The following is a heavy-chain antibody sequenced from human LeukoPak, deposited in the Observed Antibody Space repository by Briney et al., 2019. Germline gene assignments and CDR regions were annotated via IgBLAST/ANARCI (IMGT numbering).Heavy chain of an antibody. CDR2: INPSGGST. CDR1: GYTFTSYY. V-gene: IGHV1-46*01. D-gene: IGHD2-15*01. J-gene: IGHJ5*02. Sequence: GASVKVSCKASGYTFTSYYMHWVRQAPRQGLEWMGIINPSGGSTSYAQKFQGRVTMTRDMSTSTVYMELSSLRSEDTAVYYCARAGILNWFDPWGQGTLVTVSS. CDR3: ARAGILNWFDP.